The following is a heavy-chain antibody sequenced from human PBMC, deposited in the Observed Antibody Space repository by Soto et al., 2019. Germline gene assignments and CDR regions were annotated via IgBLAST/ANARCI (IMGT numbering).Heavy chain of an antibody. CDR2: INAGNGNT. D-gene: IGHD6-25*01. Sequence: GASVKVSCKASGYTFTSCAMHWLRQAPGQRLEWMGWINAGNGNTKYSQKFQGRVTITRDTSASTAYLELSRLRSEDTAVYYCARDLAATKIFPLFDPWGQGTLVTVSS. J-gene: IGHJ5*02. V-gene: IGHV1-3*01. CDR1: GYTFTSCA. CDR3: ARDLAATKIFPLFDP.